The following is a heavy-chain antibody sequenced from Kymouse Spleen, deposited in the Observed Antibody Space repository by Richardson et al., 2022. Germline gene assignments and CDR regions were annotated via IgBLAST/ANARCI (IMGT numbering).Heavy chain of an antibody. V-gene: IGHV3-13*01. D-gene: IGHD4-11,IGHD4-11*01. CDR3: ARTVTTKAFDI. Sequence: EVQLVESGGGLVQPGGSLRLSCAASGFTFSSYDMHWVRQATGKGLEWVSAIGTAGDTYYPGSVKGRFTISRENAKNSLYLQMNSLRAGDTAVYYCARTVTTKAFDIWGQGTMVTVSS. J-gene: IGHJ3*02. CDR2: IGTAGDT. CDR1: GFTFSSYD.